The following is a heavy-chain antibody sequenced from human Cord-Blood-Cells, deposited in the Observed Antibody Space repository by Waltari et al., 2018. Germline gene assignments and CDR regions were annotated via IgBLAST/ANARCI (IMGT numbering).Heavy chain of an antibody. J-gene: IGHJ4*02. CDR1: GYTLTELS. CDR3: ATVAYYYDSSGYLWLYYFDY. Sequence: QVQLVQSGAEVKKPGASVTVSCKVSGYTLTELSMHWVRQAPGQGLEWMGGFDPEDGETIYAQKFQGRVTMTEDTSTDTAYMELSSLRSEDTAVYYCATVAYYYDSSGYLWLYYFDYWGQGTLVTVSS. D-gene: IGHD3-22*01. V-gene: IGHV1-24*01. CDR2: FDPEDGET.